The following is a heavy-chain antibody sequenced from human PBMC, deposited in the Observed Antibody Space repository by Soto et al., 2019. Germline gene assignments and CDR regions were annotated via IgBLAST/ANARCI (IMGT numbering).Heavy chain of an antibody. Sequence: QVQLVESGGGVVQPGRSLRLSCAASGFTFSSYGMHWVRQAPGKGLEWVAVMWYDGSNKHYSDSVKGRFTISRDNSKNTLYLQMTSLRAEATDVYYCERVVTIFGVVAGGGMDVWGQGTTDTVSS. CDR1: GFTFSSYG. D-gene: IGHD3-3*01. CDR3: ERVVTIFGVVAGGGMDV. J-gene: IGHJ6*02. V-gene: IGHV3-33*01. CDR2: MWYDGSNK.